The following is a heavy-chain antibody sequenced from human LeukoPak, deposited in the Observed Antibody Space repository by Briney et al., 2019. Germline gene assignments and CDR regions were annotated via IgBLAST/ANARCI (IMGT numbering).Heavy chain of an antibody. CDR3: AKVGYSYGYVFDP. Sequence: KAGGSLRLSCAASGFSFSSYSMNWVRQAPGKGLEWVSSISSSSSYIYYADSVKGRFTISRDNAKNSLYLQMNSLRAEDTAVYYCAKVGYSYGYVFDPWGQGTLVTVSS. J-gene: IGHJ5*02. V-gene: IGHV3-21*04. CDR1: GFSFSSYS. CDR2: ISSSSSYI. D-gene: IGHD5-18*01.